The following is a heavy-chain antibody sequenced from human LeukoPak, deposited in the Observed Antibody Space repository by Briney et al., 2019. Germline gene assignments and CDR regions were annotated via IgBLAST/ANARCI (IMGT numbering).Heavy chain of an antibody. CDR3: ARDGDSYGYYYYGMDV. J-gene: IGHJ6*02. CDR1: GYTFTSYG. D-gene: IGHD5-18*01. CDR2: ISAYNGNT. V-gene: IGHV1-18*01. Sequence: ASVKVSCKASGYTFTSYGISWVRQAPGQGLEWMGWISAYNGNTNYAQKLQGRVTMTTDTSTSTAYMELSSLRSDDTAVYYCARDGDSYGYYYYGMDVWGQGTTVTVSS.